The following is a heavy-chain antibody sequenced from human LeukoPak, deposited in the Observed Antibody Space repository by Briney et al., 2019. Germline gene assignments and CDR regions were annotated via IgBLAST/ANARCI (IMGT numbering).Heavy chain of an antibody. Sequence: HPGGSLRLSCAASGFTFSSYAMSWVRQAPGKGLEWVSAISGSGGSTYYADSAKGRFTISRDNSKNTLYLQMNSLRAEDTAVYYCAKDGGWYKVSVYYWGQGTLVTVSS. D-gene: IGHD6-19*01. CDR1: GFTFSSYA. CDR3: AKDGGWYKVSVYY. V-gene: IGHV3-23*01. J-gene: IGHJ4*02. CDR2: ISGSGGST.